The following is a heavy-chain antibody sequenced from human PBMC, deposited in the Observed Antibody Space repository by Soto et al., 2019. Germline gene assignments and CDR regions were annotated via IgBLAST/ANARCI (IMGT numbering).Heavy chain of an antibody. Sequence: SETLSLTCAVYGESFSRYYWSWTRQPPGKGLEWIGEINHSGSTNYNPSLKSRVTISVDTSKNQFSLKLTSVTAADTAVYYCARDSKRGYSGYDKLDYWGQGTLVTVS. J-gene: IGHJ4*02. CDR1: GESFSRYY. CDR3: ARDSKRGYSGYDKLDY. CDR2: INHSGST. V-gene: IGHV4-34*01. D-gene: IGHD5-12*01.